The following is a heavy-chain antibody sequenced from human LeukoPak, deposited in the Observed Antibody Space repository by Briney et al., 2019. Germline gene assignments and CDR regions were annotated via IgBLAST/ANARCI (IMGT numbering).Heavy chain of an antibody. J-gene: IGHJ4*02. D-gene: IGHD6-6*01. CDR3: AKIFGSSTN. CDR2: ISSDGGAM. V-gene: IGHV3-11*01. Sequence: PGGSLRLSCAASGFSFSDYYMTWIRQAPGKGLEWVSSISSDGGAMYYADSVKGRFTISRDNARNSLYLQMNSLRAEDTAVYYCAKIFGSSTNWGQGTLVTVSS. CDR1: GFSFSDYY.